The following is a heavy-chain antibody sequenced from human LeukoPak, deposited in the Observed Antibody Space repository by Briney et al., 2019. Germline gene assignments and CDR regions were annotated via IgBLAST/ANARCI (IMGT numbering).Heavy chain of an antibody. V-gene: IGHV3-20*04. Sequence: GGSLRLSCAASGFTFVDYGMGWVRQAPGRGLEWVSGINGNGGSPGYADSVKGRFTISRDNAMNSLYLQMNSLRAEDTALYYCTTDSNRYGMDVWGQGTTVTVSS. CDR2: INGNGGSP. D-gene: IGHD1-14*01. CDR1: GFTFVDYG. CDR3: TTDSNRYGMDV. J-gene: IGHJ6*02.